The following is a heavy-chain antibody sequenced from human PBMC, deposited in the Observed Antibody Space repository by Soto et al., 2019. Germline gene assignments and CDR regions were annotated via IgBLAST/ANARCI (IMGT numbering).Heavy chain of an antibody. CDR1: GGSVSSASYY. CDR3: ARVVTARQIDY. CDR2: IYYSGST. J-gene: IGHJ4*02. D-gene: IGHD2-21*02. V-gene: IGHV4-61*01. Sequence: SSETLSLTCTVSGGSVSSASYYWSWIRQPPGKGLEWIGYIYYSGSTNYNPSLKSRVTISVDTSKNQFSLKLSSVTAADTAVFYCARVVTARQIDYWGQGTLVTVSS.